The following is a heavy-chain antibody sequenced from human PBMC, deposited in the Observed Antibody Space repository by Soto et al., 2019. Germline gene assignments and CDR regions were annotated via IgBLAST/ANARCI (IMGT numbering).Heavy chain of an antibody. CDR1: GGSISSGDYY. Sequence: QVQLQESGPGLVKPSQTLSLTCTVSGGSISSGDYYWSWIRQPPGKGLEWIGYIYYSGSTYYNPSLTRRVXXXVXTSKNQCSLTLSSVTAADTAVYYCARERPDGSRLDPWGQGTLVTVSS. CDR2: IYYSGST. CDR3: ARERPDGSRLDP. V-gene: IGHV4-30-4*01. D-gene: IGHD6-13*01. J-gene: IGHJ5*02.